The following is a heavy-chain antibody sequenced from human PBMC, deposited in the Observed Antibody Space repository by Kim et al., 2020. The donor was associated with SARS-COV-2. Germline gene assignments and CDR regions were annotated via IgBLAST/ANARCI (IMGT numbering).Heavy chain of an antibody. CDR2: ISSSGSYI. D-gene: IGHD3-10*02. Sequence: GGSLRLSCAASGFTFSSYSMNWVRQAPGKGLEWVSSISSSGSYIYYADSVKGRFTISRDNAKNSLYLQMNSLRAEDTAVYYCARDSRFGELYGPTGGFRDYWGQGTLVTVSS. J-gene: IGHJ4*02. CDR3: ARDSRFGELYGPTGGFRDY. CDR1: GFTFSSYS. V-gene: IGHV3-21*01.